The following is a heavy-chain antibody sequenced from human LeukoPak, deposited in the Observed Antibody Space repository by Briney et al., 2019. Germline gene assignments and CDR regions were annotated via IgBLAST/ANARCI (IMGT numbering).Heavy chain of an antibody. Sequence: GGSLRLSCAASGFTFSNYWMHWVRQAPGKGLVWVSHINTDGSTTTYADSVKGRFIISRDNAKNTLYLQMHSLRAEDTAVYYCARDTYDTSGYYYGPFDYWGQGTLVTVSS. J-gene: IGHJ4*02. V-gene: IGHV3-74*01. CDR1: GFTFSNYW. D-gene: IGHD3-22*01. CDR2: INTDGSTT. CDR3: ARDTYDTSGYYYGPFDY.